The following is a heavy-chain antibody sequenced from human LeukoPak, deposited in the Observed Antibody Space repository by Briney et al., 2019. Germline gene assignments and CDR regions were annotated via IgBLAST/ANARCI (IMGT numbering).Heavy chain of an antibody. D-gene: IGHD2-21*02. Sequence: GGSLRLSCAASGFTFSSYSMNWVRQAPGKGLEWVSYISSSSDTIYYADSVKGRFTISRDNAKNSLYLQMNSLRAEDTAVYYCARDSTYCGGDCYFDYWGQGTLVTVSS. V-gene: IGHV3-48*04. CDR1: GFTFSSYS. CDR3: ARDSTYCGGDCYFDY. J-gene: IGHJ4*02. CDR2: ISSSSDTI.